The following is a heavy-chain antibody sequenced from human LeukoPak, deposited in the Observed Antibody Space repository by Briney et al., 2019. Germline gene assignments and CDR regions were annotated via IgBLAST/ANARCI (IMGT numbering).Heavy chain of an antibody. D-gene: IGHD6-13*01. CDR3: ARDLGGSSWYGSYYFDY. CDR2: TYYRSEWYN. Sequence: SQTLSLTCAISGDSVSSNSAAWNWIRQSPSRGLEWLGRTYYRSEWYNDYAVSVKSRITINPDTSKNQFSLQLNSVTPEDTAGYYCARDLGGSSWYGSYYFDYWGQGTLVTVSS. V-gene: IGHV6-1*01. J-gene: IGHJ4*02. CDR1: GDSVSSNSAA.